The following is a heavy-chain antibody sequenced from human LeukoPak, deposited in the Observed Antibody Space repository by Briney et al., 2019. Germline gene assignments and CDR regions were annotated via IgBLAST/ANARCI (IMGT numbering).Heavy chain of an antibody. CDR3: AVVPAASAGWFDP. CDR1: GGSISSYY. V-gene: IGHV4-59*01. Sequence: SETLSLTCTVSGGSISSYYWSWIRQPPGKGLEWIGYIYYSGSTNYNPSLKSRVTISVDTSKNQFSLKLSSVTAADTAVYYCAVVPAASAGWFDPWGQGTLVTVSS. D-gene: IGHD2-2*01. J-gene: IGHJ5*02. CDR2: IYYSGST.